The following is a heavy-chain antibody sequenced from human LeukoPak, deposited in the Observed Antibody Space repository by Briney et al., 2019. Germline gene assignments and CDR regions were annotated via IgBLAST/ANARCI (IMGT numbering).Heavy chain of an antibody. D-gene: IGHD3-10*01. Sequence: GGSLRLSCAASGFTFCSYGTHWVRQPLGRGGGRVAVIWYVGNNKYYADSVKGRVTIYRDNSKNTLYLQMNKLKAEDTAVYYCAKDMVRGVPYYYYMDVWGKGTTVTVSS. J-gene: IGHJ6*03. CDR2: IWYVGNNK. CDR1: GFTFCSYG. V-gene: IGHV3-33*06. CDR3: AKDMVRGVPYYYYMDV.